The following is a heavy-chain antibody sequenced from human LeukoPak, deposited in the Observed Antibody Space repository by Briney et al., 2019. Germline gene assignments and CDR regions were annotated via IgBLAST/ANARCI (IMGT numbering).Heavy chain of an antibody. D-gene: IGHD5-12*01. CDR2: IYPGDSPT. Sequence: GESLKISCKGSGSRFTSYWIGWVRQMPGKGLEGMGIIYPGDSPTRYTPSFQGQVTISADKSISTAYLQWSSLKASDTAMYYCARLSGYEAYEAFDIWGQGTMVTVSS. CDR1: GSRFTSYW. V-gene: IGHV5-51*01. CDR3: ARLSGYEAYEAFDI. J-gene: IGHJ3*02.